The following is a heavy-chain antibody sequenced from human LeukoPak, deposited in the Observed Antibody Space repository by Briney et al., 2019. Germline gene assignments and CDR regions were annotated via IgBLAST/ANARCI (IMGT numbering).Heavy chain of an antibody. CDR3: ASRYYYDSSGYYLDY. CDR1: GFTFRSYS. CDR2: ISSSSSYI. D-gene: IGHD3-22*01. J-gene: IGHJ4*02. Sequence: GGSLRLSCAASGFTFRSYSMNWVRQAPGKGLEWVSSISSSSSYIYYADSVKGRFTISRDNAKNSLYLQMNSLRAEDTAVYYCASRYYYDSSGYYLDYWGQGTLVTVSS. V-gene: IGHV3-21*01.